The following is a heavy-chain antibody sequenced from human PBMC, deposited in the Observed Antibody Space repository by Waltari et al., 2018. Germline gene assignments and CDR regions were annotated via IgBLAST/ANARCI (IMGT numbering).Heavy chain of an antibody. CDR1: GFTFSSYA. D-gene: IGHD6-13*01. Sequence: EVQLLESGGGLVQPGGSLRLSCAASGFTFSSYAMSWVRQAPGKGLEWVSAISGSGGSTSYADSVKVRFTISRDNSKNTLYLQMNSLRAEDTAVYYCANGFLGYSSSWYQWDYWGQGTLVTVSS. V-gene: IGHV3-23*01. CDR2: ISGSGGST. J-gene: IGHJ4*02. CDR3: ANGFLGYSSSWYQWDY.